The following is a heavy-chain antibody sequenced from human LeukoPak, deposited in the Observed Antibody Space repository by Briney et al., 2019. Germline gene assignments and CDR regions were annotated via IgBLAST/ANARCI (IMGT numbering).Heavy chain of an antibody. CDR1: GYTLTELS. Sequence: ASVKVSCKVSGYTLTELSMHWVRQAPGKGLERMGGFDPEDGETIYAQKFQGRVTMTEDTSTDTAYIELSSLRSEDTAVYYCATDSSGYYQLPLYYYGMDVWGQGTTVTVSS. V-gene: IGHV1-24*01. CDR2: FDPEDGET. CDR3: ATDSSGYYQLPLYYYGMDV. D-gene: IGHD3-22*01. J-gene: IGHJ6*02.